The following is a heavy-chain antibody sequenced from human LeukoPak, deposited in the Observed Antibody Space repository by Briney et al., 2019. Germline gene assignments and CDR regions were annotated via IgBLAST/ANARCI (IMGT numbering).Heavy chain of an antibody. CDR1: GFTFSSYA. J-gene: IGHJ4*02. Sequence: GGSPRLSCAASGFTFSSYAMSWVRQAPGKGLEWGSAISGSGGSTYYADSVKGRFTISRDNSQNTLYLQMNSLRAEDTAVYYCAKDPPTVWGYYFDYWGQGTLVTVSS. D-gene: IGHD4-17*01. CDR3: AKDPPTVWGYYFDY. CDR2: ISGSGGST. V-gene: IGHV3-23*01.